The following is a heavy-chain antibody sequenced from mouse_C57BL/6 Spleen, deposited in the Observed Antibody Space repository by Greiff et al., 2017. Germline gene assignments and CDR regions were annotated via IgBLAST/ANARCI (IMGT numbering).Heavy chain of an antibody. CDR1: GFNIKDYY. CDR2: IDPEDGET. Sequence: EVQLQQSGAELVRPGASVKLSCTASGFNIKDYYMHWVKQRPEQGLEWIGRIDPEDGETEYDPTFPGKATMTADTSSNTAYLQLSSLTSEDTAVYYCTTPFGYGSSNYAMDYWGQGTSVTVSS. V-gene: IGHV14-1*01. D-gene: IGHD1-1*01. J-gene: IGHJ4*01. CDR3: TTPFGYGSSNYAMDY.